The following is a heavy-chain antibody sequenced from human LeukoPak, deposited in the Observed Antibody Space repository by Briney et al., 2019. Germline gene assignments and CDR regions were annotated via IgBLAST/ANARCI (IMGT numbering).Heavy chain of an antibody. J-gene: IGHJ6*02. CDR2: IWYDGSNK. CDR1: GFTFSSYG. V-gene: IGHV3-33*01. D-gene: IGHD6-19*01. CDR3: ARDHVAVNYYYGMDV. Sequence: PGGSLRLSCAASGFTFSSYGMHWVRQAPGKGLEWVAVIWYDGSNKYYADSVKGRFTISRDNSKSTLYLQMNSLRAEDTAVYYCARDHVAVNYYYGMDVWGQGTTVTVSS.